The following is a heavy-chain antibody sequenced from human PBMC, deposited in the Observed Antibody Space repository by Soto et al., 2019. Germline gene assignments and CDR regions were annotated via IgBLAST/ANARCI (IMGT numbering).Heavy chain of an antibody. D-gene: IGHD3-22*01. CDR2: IYHSGST. CDR1: GGSISSSNW. J-gene: IGHJ4*02. CDR3: ARAPSSGETYYYDSSGYYS. V-gene: IGHV4-4*02. Sequence: SQTLSLTCAVYGGSISSSNWWSWVRQPPGKGLEWIGEIYHSGSTNYNPSLKSRVTISVDKSKNQFSLKLSSVTAADTAVYYCARAPSSGETYYYDSSGYYSWGQGTLVTVSS.